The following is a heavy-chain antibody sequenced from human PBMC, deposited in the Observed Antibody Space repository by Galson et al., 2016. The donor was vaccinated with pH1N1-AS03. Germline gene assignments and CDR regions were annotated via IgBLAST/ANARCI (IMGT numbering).Heavy chain of an antibody. D-gene: IGHD3-16*01. J-gene: IGHJ4*02. CDR1: GASITSNHW. CDR3: ARERMGANDY. CDR2: IYHDGNT. V-gene: IGHV4-4*02. Sequence: LSLTCAVSGASITSNHWWTWVRQIPGRGLEWIGEIYHDGNTHYNPSLKNRLSISVDSSKNQFSLKLTSVTAADTAIYYCARERMGANDYWGPGTLVTVSS.